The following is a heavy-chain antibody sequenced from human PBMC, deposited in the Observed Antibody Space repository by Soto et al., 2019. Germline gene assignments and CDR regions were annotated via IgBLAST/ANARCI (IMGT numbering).Heavy chain of an antibody. J-gene: IGHJ6*02. CDR1: GGSFSDYH. CDR2: INHAGGT. CDR3: AGGQPHYYYYFAMDV. D-gene: IGHD3-10*01. Sequence: SETLSLTCAVYGGSFSDYHWTWIRQPPGKGLEWIGEINHAGGTNYNPSLKSRVSISVRTSKNQFSLKLRSLTAADTAVYYCAGGQPHYYYYFAMDVWGQGTTVTVSS. V-gene: IGHV4-34*01.